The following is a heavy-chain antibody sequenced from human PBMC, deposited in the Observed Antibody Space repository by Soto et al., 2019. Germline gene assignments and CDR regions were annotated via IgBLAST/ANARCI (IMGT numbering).Heavy chain of an antibody. Sequence: GWSLRLSCVGSRFRFSEHSMNWVRQAPGKGLQWVSYIYSSSDSTYYADSVKGRFTVSRDNAKNALCLQMNSLRDDDTATYDCVRLPKGSLVTAWGQGVRVTVSS. J-gene: IGHJ4*02. D-gene: IGHD2-21*02. V-gene: IGHV3-48*02. CDR2: IYSSSDST. CDR3: VRLPKGSLVTA. CDR1: RFRFSEHS.